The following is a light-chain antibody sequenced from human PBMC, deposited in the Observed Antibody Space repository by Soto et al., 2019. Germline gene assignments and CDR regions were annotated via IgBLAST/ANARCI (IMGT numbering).Light chain of an antibody. J-gene: IGKJ1*01. CDR1: QSVSSN. CDR3: QQYNNWPGT. CDR2: DAS. Sequence: EIVMTQSPATLSGSPGERATLSCRASQSVSSNLAWYQQKPGQAPRLLIYDASTRATGIPARFSGIGSGTEFTLTISSLQSVDFGVYYCQQYNNWPGTFGQGTKVEIK. V-gene: IGKV3-15*01.